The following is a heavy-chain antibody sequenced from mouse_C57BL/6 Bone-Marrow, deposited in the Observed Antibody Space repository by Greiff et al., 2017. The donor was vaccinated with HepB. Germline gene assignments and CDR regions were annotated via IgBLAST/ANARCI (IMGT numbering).Heavy chain of an antibody. Sequence: EVQVVESGPGLVKPSQSLSLTCSVTGYSITSGYYWNWIRQFPGNKLEWMGYISYDGSNNYNPSLKNRISITRDTSKNQFFLKLNSVTTEDTATYYCASYYYGRVDYWGQGTTLTVSS. V-gene: IGHV3-6*01. CDR1: GYSITSGYY. J-gene: IGHJ2*01. D-gene: IGHD1-1*01. CDR2: ISYDGSN. CDR3: ASYYYGRVDY.